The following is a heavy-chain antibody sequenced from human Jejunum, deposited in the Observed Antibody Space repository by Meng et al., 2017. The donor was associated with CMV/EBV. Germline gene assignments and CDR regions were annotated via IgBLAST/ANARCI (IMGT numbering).Heavy chain of an antibody. CDR3: ARVGGAQHGDFDF. Sequence: QVEQQLCGAGLLKPSETLSLPCTVYGESFSGYYWTWIRQPPGKVLEWIGEINHSGSTNYNPSLKSRVTILVDTSKGQFSLRLSFVTAADTAVYYCARVGGAQHGDFDFWGQGTLVTVSS. J-gene: IGHJ4*02. V-gene: IGHV4-34*01. CDR1: GESFSGYY. CDR2: INHSGST. D-gene: IGHD4-17*01.